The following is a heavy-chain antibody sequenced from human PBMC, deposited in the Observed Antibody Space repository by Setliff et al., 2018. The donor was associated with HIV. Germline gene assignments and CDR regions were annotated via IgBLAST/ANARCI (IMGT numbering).Heavy chain of an antibody. V-gene: IGHV3-15*07. CDR2: IKSKTDGGTS. J-gene: IGHJ4*02. D-gene: IGHD2-2*02. CDR3: TTDLGTRCDTPVY. Sequence: GGSLRLSCAASGFTFSNAWMNWVRQAPEKGLEWVGRIKSKTDGGTSDYAAPVKGGFTISRDDSKTTLYLQMSSLKTEDTAVYYCTTDLGTRCDTPVYWGQGTLVTVSS. CDR1: GFTFSNAW.